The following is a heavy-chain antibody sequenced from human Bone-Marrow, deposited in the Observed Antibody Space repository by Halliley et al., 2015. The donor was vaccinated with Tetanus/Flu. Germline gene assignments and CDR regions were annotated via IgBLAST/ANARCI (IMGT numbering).Heavy chain of an antibody. J-gene: IGHJ4*02. Sequence: MQLVQSGAEVKKPGESLKISCKGFGYIFSDYWIGWVRQMPGKGLEWMGIVYPDDSDTRYSPSFQGQVTISADKSISTAYLQWSSLKASDSAMYYWARRSGVGDTDFDYWGQGALVTVST. V-gene: IGHV5-51*01. CDR2: VYPDDSDT. CDR3: ARRSGVGDTDFDY. D-gene: IGHD1-26*01. CDR1: GYIFSDYW.